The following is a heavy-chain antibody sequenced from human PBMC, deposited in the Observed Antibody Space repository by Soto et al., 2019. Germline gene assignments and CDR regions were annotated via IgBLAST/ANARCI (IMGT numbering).Heavy chain of an antibody. CDR3: AAELGFGKLSVV. J-gene: IGHJ6*02. CDR1: GDTFKNCV. Sequence: QVQVVQSGVEVRRPGSSVKVSCKASGDTFKNCVISWVRQAPGQGLEWMGGIIPLFGTTDFAQRFQGRLTSTTDESTTTAYMELSRLRSEDTATHYCAAELGFGKLSVVWGQGTTVIVSS. CDR2: IIPLFGTT. V-gene: IGHV1-69*01. D-gene: IGHD3-10*01.